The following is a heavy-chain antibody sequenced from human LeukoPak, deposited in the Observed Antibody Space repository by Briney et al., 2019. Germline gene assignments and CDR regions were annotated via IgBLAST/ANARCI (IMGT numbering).Heavy chain of an antibody. CDR1: GYTFTSYD. V-gene: IGHV1-8*01. D-gene: IGHD1-7*01. Sequence: ASVKVSCKPSGYTFTSYDINWVRQATGQGLEWMGWMNPNSGNTGYAQKFQGRVTMTRNTSISTAYMELSSLRSEDTAVYYCARGKLELRTYYYYGMDVWGQGTTVTVSS. CDR3: ARGKLELRTYYYYGMDV. J-gene: IGHJ6*02. CDR2: MNPNSGNT.